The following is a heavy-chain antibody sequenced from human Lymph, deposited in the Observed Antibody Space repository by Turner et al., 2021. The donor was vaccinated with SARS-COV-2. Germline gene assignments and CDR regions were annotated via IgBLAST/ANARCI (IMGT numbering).Heavy chain of an antibody. D-gene: IGHD2-15*01. CDR3: ATVLCTGSSCYYYGMDV. V-gene: IGHV1-24*01. CDR2: FDPEDGEI. Sequence: QVQLVQSGAEVKKPGASVKVSCKVSGYTLTDLSMHWVRQAPGKGLEWMRGFDPEDGEIIYAQKFQGRVTMTEDTSTDTAYMELSSLRSEDTAVYYCATVLCTGSSCYYYGMDVWGQGTTVAVSS. CDR1: GYTLTDLS. J-gene: IGHJ6*02.